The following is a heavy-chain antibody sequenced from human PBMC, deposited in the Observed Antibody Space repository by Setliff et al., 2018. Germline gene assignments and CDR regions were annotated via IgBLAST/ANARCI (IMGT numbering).Heavy chain of an antibody. D-gene: IGHD1-7*01. V-gene: IGHV1-69*06. CDR1: GTTFNSHA. J-gene: IGHJ4*02. Sequence: SVKVSCKTSGTTFNSHAINWVRQAPGQGLEWMGRIITAFGSAISAQKFQDRVSITADRTTYTAYLELTSLTLEDTAVYYCARLPHTPNWNYRREVFDYWGQGTLVTVSS. CDR2: IITAFGSA. CDR3: ARLPHTPNWNYRREVFDY.